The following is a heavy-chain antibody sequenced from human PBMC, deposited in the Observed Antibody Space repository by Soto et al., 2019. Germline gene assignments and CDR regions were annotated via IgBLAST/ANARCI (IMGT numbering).Heavy chain of an antibody. J-gene: IGHJ5*02. D-gene: IGHD1-1*01. V-gene: IGHV4-4*07. Sequence: PSETLSLTCTVSGASISGFYWSWIRKSAGKGLEWIGRIYATGTTGYNPSLKSRVMMSVDTSKEQFSLKLRSVTAAGTAVYYCVRDGTKTLRDWFDPWGQGISVTVSS. CDR3: VRDGTKTLRDWFDP. CDR2: IYATGTT. CDR1: GASISGFY.